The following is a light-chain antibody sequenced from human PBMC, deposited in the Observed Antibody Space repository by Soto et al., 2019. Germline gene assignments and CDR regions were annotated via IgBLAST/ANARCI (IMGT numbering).Light chain of an antibody. J-gene: IGKJ1*01. Sequence: EIVLTQSPGTLSLSPGERATLSCGASQSLSSTSLAWYRQKPGQAPRLLIFGSSSRAPGIPDRFSGSGSGTDFTLTINRLEPDDFATYYCQQYETFSGTFGPGTKVDIK. V-gene: IGKV3-20*01. CDR3: QQYETFSGT. CDR1: QSLSSTS. CDR2: GSS.